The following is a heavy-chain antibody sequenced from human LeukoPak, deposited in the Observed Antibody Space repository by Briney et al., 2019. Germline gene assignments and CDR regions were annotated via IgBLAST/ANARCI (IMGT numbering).Heavy chain of an antibody. Sequence: GGSLRLSCAASGFTFSSYAMSWVRQAPGKGLERVSAISGSGGSTYYADSVKGRFTISRDNSKNTLYLQMNSLRAEDTAVYYCAKSLYYYDSSGYFIYDYWGQGTLVTVSS. D-gene: IGHD3-22*01. CDR2: ISGSGGST. CDR1: GFTFSSYA. V-gene: IGHV3-23*01. J-gene: IGHJ4*02. CDR3: AKSLYYYDSSGYFIYDY.